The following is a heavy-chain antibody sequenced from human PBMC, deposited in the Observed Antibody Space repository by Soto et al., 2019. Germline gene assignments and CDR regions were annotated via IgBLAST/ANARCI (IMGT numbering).Heavy chain of an antibody. J-gene: IGHJ4*02. CDR3: ARAAGDFWSGYSTFDY. D-gene: IGHD3-3*01. CDR1: GFTFSSYW. CDR2: IKQDGSEK. Sequence: HPGGSLSLSCAASGFTFSSYWMSWVRQAPGKGLEWVANIKQDGSEKYYVDSVKGRFTTSRDNAKNSLYLQMNSLRAEDTAVYYCARAAGDFWSGYSTFDYWGQGTLVTVSS. V-gene: IGHV3-7*01.